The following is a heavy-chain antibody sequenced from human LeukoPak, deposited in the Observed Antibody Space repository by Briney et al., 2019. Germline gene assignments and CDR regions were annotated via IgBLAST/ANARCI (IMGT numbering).Heavy chain of an antibody. Sequence: GGSLRLSCAASGFTFSNAWMSWVRQAPGKGLEWVGRIKSKTDGGTTDYAAPVKGRFTISRDDSKNTLYLQMNSLKTEDTAVYYCTAQSPSWYDSWSGYLTPDYYGMDVWGQGTTVTVSS. V-gene: IGHV3-15*01. CDR1: GFTFSNAW. CDR2: IKSKTDGGTT. J-gene: IGHJ6*02. CDR3: TAQSPSWYDSWSGYLTPDYYGMDV. D-gene: IGHD3-3*01.